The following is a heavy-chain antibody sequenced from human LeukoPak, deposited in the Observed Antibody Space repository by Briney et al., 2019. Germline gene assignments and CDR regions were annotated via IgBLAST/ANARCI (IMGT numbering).Heavy chain of an antibody. CDR1: GFTSITYA. V-gene: IGHV3-30*04. J-gene: IGHJ4*02. CDR3: ARIGSSGYYCDY. Sequence: PGGPLRPSCAASGFTSITYAMNWARQAPAKGLEWVAVISYDGSNKYYADSVKGRFTISRDNSKNTLYLQMNSLRAEDTAVYYCARIGSSGYYCDYWGQGTLVTVSS. CDR2: ISYDGSNK. D-gene: IGHD3-22*01.